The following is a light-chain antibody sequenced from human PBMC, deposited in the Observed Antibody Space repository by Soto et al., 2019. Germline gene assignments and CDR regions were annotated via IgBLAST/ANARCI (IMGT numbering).Light chain of an antibody. J-gene: IGKJ5*01. V-gene: IGKV3-11*01. CDR2: DAS. Sequence: ATPRLDPKKTDNRSGRTSLSGSGDLDWYQQKPGQAPRLLISDASNRATGIPARFSGSGSGTDFTLTISRLEHEDFAVYFCIKRQYWPRIRIVHGTRLEIK. CDR1: LSGSGD. CDR3: IKRQYWPRIR.